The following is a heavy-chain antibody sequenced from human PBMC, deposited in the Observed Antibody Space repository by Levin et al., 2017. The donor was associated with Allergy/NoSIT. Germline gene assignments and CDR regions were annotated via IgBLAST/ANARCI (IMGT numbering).Heavy chain of an antibody. D-gene: IGHD3/OR15-3a*01. Sequence: GGSLRLSCAATGFRFSDYYMSWIRQVPGKGLEWVSYISVSGRETNYADSVKGRFTISRDNAMNSLSPQMNSPRVDDSAVYYCAREGFWTDWGQGTLVTVSS. CDR3: AREGFWTD. V-gene: IGHV3-11*06. CDR2: ISVSGRET. CDR1: GFRFSDYY. J-gene: IGHJ4*02.